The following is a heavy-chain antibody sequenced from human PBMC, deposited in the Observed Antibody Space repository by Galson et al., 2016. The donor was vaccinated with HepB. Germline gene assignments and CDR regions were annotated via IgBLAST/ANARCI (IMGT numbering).Heavy chain of an antibody. V-gene: IGHV3-64D*06. D-gene: IGHD1-26*01. CDR2: ITSEGGRT. CDR1: GFSFSSFA. Sequence: SLRLSCAASGFSFSSFAMHWVRQAPGKGLEYVLGITSEGGRTFYADSVKGRFTISRDNSKNTLYLHMSSLRAEDTAVYYCVEDVSGGTWGQGTLVTVSS. J-gene: IGHJ4*02. CDR3: VEDVSGGT.